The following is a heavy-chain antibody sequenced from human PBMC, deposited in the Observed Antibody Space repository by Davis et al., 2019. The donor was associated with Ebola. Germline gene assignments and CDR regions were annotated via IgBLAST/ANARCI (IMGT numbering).Heavy chain of an antibody. CDR3: ARDIVVVVAATSHYYYYYGMDV. CDR2: INPNSGGT. J-gene: IGHJ6*02. Sequence: AASVKVSCKASGYTFTGYYMHWVRQAPGQGLEWMGWINPNSGGTNYAQKFQGWVTMTRDTSTSTVYMELSSLRSEDTAVYYCARDIVVVVAATSHYYYYYGMDVWGQGTTVTVSS. CDR1: GYTFTGYY. V-gene: IGHV1-2*04. D-gene: IGHD2-15*01.